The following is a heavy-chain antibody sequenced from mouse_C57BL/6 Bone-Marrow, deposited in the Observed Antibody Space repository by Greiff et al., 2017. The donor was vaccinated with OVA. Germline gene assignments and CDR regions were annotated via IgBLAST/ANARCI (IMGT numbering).Heavy chain of an antibody. J-gene: IGHJ4*01. D-gene: IGHD6-1*01. Sequence: QVQLQQPGPELVKPGASVKISCKASGYAFSSSWMNWVKQRPGKGLEWIGRIYPGDGDTNYNGKFKGKATLTADKSSSTAYMQLSSLTSEDSAVYFCARSDPLYAMDYWGQGTSVTVSS. CDR1: GYAFSSSW. V-gene: IGHV1-82*01. CDR3: ARSDPLYAMDY. CDR2: IYPGDGDT.